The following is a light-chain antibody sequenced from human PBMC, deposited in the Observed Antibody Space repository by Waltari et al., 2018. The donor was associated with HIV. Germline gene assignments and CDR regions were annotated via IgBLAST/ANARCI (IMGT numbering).Light chain of an antibody. CDR2: NVD. V-gene: IGLV2-14*03. CDR1: DRDFDFYNF. Sequence: SGLTQPASLSGFPGQSITISCTGADRDFDFYNFISWYQQHPGNVPKLILFNVDPRASGISDRFSGSKSGNTASLTISGLQTEDEAIYYCASYTANDTVLFAGGTTVTVL. J-gene: IGLJ2*01. CDR3: ASYTANDTVL.